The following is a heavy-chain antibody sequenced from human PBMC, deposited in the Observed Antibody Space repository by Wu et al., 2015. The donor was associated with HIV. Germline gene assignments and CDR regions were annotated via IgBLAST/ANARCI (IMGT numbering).Heavy chain of an antibody. D-gene: IGHD5-12*01. CDR1: GYTFTSYY. CDR3: AREWLGGIHSGYTHFDY. CDR2: INPSGGST. Sequence: QVQLEQSGAEVRKPGASVKVSCKASGYTFTSYYMHWVRQAPGQGLEWMGIINPSGGSTSYAQKFQGRVTMTRDTSTSTVYMELSSLRSEDTAVYYCAREWLGGIHSGYTHFDYWGQGTLVTVSS. J-gene: IGHJ4*02. V-gene: IGHV1-46*01.